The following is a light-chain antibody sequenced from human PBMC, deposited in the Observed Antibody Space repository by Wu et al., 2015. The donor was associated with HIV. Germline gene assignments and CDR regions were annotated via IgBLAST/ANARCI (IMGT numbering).Light chain of an antibody. J-gene: IGKJ2*03. CDR2: GAS. CDR1: QSVSSSY. Sequence: EIVLTQSPGTLSLSPGERATLSCRASQSVSSSYLAWYQQKPGQAPRLLIYGASSRATGIPDRFSGSGSGTDFTLTISRLEPEDFAVYYCQQYGSSPLYSFSLGDQAGDQT. V-gene: IGKV3-20*01. CDR3: QQYGSSPLYS.